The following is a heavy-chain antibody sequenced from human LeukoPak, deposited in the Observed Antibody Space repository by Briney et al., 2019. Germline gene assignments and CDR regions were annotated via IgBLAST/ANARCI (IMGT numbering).Heavy chain of an antibody. V-gene: IGHV3-21*01. CDR3: ARAGIDEYYFDY. CDR1: GFTFSSYS. D-gene: IGHD6-13*01. CDR2: ISSSSSYI. J-gene: IGHJ4*02. Sequence: AGGSLRLSCAASGFTFSSYSMNWVRQAPGKGLEWVSSISSSSSYIYYADSVKGRFTISRDNAKNSLYLQMNSLRAEDTAVYYCARAGIDEYYFDYWGQGTLVTVSS.